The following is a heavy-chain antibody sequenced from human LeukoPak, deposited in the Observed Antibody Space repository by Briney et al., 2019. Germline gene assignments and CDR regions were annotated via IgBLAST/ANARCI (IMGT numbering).Heavy chain of an antibody. D-gene: IGHD3-16*01. Sequence: PGGSLGLSCAASGFTFSSYAMSWVRQAPGKGLEWVSAISGSGGSTYYADSVKGRFTISRDNSKNTLYLQMNSLRAEETAVYYCASRKGKGLGAFDIWGQGTMVTVSS. CDR1: GFTFSSYA. CDR3: ASRKGKGLGAFDI. CDR2: ISGSGGST. J-gene: IGHJ3*02. V-gene: IGHV3-23*01.